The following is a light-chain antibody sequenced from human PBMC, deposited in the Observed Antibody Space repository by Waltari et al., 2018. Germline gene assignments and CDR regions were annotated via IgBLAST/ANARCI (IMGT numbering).Light chain of an antibody. CDR2: GAS. Sequence: IVLTQSPGTLSLSPGERATLSCRASQSVSRSLAWYQQKPGQAPKLLIYGASTRATGIPDRCTGSGYGTDFSLTISSLEPEDFAIYFCQHYVRLPATFGQGTKVEIK. CDR3: QHYVRLPAT. CDR1: QSVSRS. V-gene: IGKV3-20*01. J-gene: IGKJ1*01.